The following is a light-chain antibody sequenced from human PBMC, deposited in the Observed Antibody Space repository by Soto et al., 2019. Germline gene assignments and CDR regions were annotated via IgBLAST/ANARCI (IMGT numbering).Light chain of an antibody. CDR3: QQYHRWPLT. J-gene: IGKJ4*01. CDR1: QTIYEK. V-gene: IGKV3-15*01. CDR2: HTS. Sequence: EIVLTQSPATLSVSPGESVTLSCRASQTIYEKLAWYQQKPGQTPRLVIYHTSIRATGTPGSFSGSGSGTEFTLTISSLQSEDFAVYYCQQYHRWPLTFGGGTKVEIK.